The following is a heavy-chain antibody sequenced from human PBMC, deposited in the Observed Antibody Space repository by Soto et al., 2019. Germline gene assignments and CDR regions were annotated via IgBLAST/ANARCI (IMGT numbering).Heavy chain of an antibody. CDR1: GFDFSDYY. CDR2: ISSSSSDT. V-gene: IGHV3-11*06. D-gene: IGHD3-10*01. CDR3: ARDLRVGFGAGTYYSGFDS. J-gene: IGHJ4*02. Sequence: QVQLVESGGGLVKPGGSLRLFCAASGFDFSDYYINWIRQAPGKGLEWVSYISSSSSDTNYADSVKGRFTISRDNAKNSVFLQMINLRAEDTAVYYCARDLRVGFGAGTYYSGFDSWGQGTLVTVSS.